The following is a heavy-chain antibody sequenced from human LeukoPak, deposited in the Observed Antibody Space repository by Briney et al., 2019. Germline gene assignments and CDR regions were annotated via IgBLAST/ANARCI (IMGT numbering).Heavy chain of an antibody. CDR2: ISSGGSTI. J-gene: IGHJ4*02. V-gene: IGHV3-11*01. CDR1: GFTFSDYY. D-gene: IGHD6-13*01. Sequence: PGGSLRLSCAVSGFTFSDYYMSWIRQVPGKGLEWVSYISSGGSTISHADSVKGRFTISRDNAENSLYLQMNSLRAEDTAVYYCARRAAAGRCFGYWGQGTLVTVSS. CDR3: ARRAAAGRCFGY.